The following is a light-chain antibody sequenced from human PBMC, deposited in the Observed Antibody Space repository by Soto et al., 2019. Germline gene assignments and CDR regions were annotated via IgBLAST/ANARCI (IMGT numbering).Light chain of an antibody. CDR1: QGVGSN. Sequence: EIVMTRSPATLSVSPGEGVTLSCRASQGVGSNFAWYQQKPGQSPRLLIYGASTRATGVPARFSGSGSGTEFTLTISGLQSEDFAVYYCQQYTKWWTFGQGTKVDIK. CDR2: GAS. J-gene: IGKJ1*01. CDR3: QQYTKWWT. V-gene: IGKV3-15*01.